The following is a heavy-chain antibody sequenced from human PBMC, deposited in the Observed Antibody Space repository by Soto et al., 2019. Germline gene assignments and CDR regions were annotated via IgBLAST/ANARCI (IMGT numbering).Heavy chain of an antibody. Sequence: GGSLRLSCAASGFTFSSYAMHWVRQAPGKGLEWVAVISYDGSNKYYADSVKGRFTISRDNSKNTLYLQMNSLRAEDTAVYYCARDLRRYCTNGVCYTSNKKTGYYYGMDVWGQGTTVTVSS. CDR2: ISYDGSNK. J-gene: IGHJ6*02. CDR1: GFTFSSYA. D-gene: IGHD2-8*01. CDR3: ARDLRRYCTNGVCYTSNKKTGYYYGMDV. V-gene: IGHV3-30-3*01.